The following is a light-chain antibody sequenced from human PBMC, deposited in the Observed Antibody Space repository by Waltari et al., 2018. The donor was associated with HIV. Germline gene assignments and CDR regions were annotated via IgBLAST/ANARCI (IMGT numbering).Light chain of an antibody. CDR3: QLYDNSPPT. J-gene: IGKJ3*01. CDR2: DAS. CDR1: QDFRDY. Sequence: DIQMSQSPSSLSASVGDRVVITCQGSQDFRDYLEWYLQKGGRPPKLLMFDASNLETGVPSRFSGSGSGTDFSCTIGGLQPEDIASYYCQLYDNSPPTFGPGTKVEI. V-gene: IGKV1-33*01.